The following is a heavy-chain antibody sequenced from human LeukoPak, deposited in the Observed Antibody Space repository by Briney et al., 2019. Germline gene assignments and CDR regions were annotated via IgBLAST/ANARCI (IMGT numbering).Heavy chain of an antibody. CDR2: IWYDGSNK. D-gene: IGHD6-19*01. CDR1: GFNFSSYG. CDR3: AREAAVAGKGGFDY. Sequence: PGGSLRLSCAASGFNFSSYGIHCVRQATGKGLEWVAGIWYDGSNKYYADSVKGRVTISRDNSKNTLYLQMSSLRAEDTAVYYCAREAAVAGKGGFDYWGQGNLVIVSS. J-gene: IGHJ4*02. V-gene: IGHV3-33*01.